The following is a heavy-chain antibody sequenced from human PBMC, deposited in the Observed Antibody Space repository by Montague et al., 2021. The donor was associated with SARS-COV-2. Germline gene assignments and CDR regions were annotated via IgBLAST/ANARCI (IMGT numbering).Heavy chain of an antibody. CDR3: ASLGSPAYCGGDCYLRDYGMDV. V-gene: IGHV4-39*01. CDR1: GGSITSSAYY. D-gene: IGHD2-21*02. J-gene: IGHJ6*02. Sequence: SETLSLTCTVSGGSITSSAYYWSWIRQSPGKGLEWIGTIYYSGNTYSNPSLKSRVTISMDTSKSQVSLKINPVTAADTAVYFCASLGSPAYCGGDCYLRDYGMDVWGQGTRVTVSS. CDR2: IYYSGNT.